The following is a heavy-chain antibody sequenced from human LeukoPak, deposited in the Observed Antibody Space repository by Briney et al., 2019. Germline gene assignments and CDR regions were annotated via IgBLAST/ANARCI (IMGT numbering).Heavy chain of an antibody. Sequence: SETLSLTCAVYGGSFSGYYWSWIRQPPGKGLEWIGEINHSGSTNYNPSLKSRVTISVDTSKNQFSLKLSSVTAADTAVYYCARARRSMAARPRDAFDIWGQGTMVTVSS. V-gene: IGHV4-34*01. CDR2: INHSGST. CDR1: GGSFSGYY. CDR3: ARARRSMAARPRDAFDI. D-gene: IGHD6-6*01. J-gene: IGHJ3*02.